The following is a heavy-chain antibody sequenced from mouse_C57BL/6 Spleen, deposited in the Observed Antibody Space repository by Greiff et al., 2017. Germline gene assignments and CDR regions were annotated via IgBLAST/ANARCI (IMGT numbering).Heavy chain of an antibody. CDR2: IHPNSGST. D-gene: IGHD2-5*01. CDR3: ARSYCSNYWYFDV. V-gene: IGHV1-64*01. J-gene: IGHJ1*03. Sequence: QVQLQQPGAELVKPGASVKLSCKASGYTFTSYWMHWVKQRPGQGLEWIGMIHPNSGSTNYNEKFKSKATLTVDKSSSTAYMQLSSLTSEDSAVYYCARSYCSNYWYFDVWGTGTTVTVSS. CDR1: GYTFTSYW.